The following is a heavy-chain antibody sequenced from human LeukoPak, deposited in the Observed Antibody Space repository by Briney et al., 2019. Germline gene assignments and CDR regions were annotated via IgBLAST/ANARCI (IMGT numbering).Heavy chain of an antibody. J-gene: IGHJ6*02. CDR3: ARVAYYSDGGDLFLNYYYGMDV. Sequence: GASVKVSCKVSGYTLTELSMHWVRQAPGKGLEWMGGFDPEDGETIYAQRFQGRVTMTEDTSTDTAYMELSSLRSEDTAVYYCARVAYYSDGGDLFLNYYYGMDVWGQGTTVTASS. CDR2: FDPEDGET. CDR1: GYTLTELS. V-gene: IGHV1-24*01. D-gene: IGHD3-22*01.